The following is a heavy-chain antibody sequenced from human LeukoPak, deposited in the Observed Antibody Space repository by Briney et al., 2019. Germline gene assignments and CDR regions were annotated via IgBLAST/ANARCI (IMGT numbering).Heavy chain of an antibody. V-gene: IGHV1-69*04. CDR3: ARDRSGIVVVAASEGDYFDY. CDR2: IIPILAIA. Sequence: SVKVSCKASGGTFSSYAISWVRQAPGQGLEWMGRIIPILAIANYAQKFQGRVTITADKSTSTAYMELSSLRSEDTAVYYCARDRSGIVVVAASEGDYFDYWGQGTLVTVSS. D-gene: IGHD2-15*01. CDR1: GGTFSSYA. J-gene: IGHJ4*02.